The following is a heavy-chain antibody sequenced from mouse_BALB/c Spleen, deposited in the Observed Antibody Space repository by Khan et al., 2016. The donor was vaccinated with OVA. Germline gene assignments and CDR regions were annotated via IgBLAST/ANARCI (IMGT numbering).Heavy chain of an antibody. D-gene: IGHD2-10*02. CDR1: GFSLTDYG. Sequence: QVQLKESGPGLVAPSQNLSITCSASGFSLTDYGVSWIRQPPGKGLEWLGVIWGGGSTSYNSALESRLSISKDNSKSQVFLKMNSLQTDDTAMYYCAKGVWSSYYAVDYWGQGTSVTVSS. J-gene: IGHJ4*01. CDR3: AKGVWSSYYAVDY. V-gene: IGHV2-6-5*01. CDR2: IWGGGST.